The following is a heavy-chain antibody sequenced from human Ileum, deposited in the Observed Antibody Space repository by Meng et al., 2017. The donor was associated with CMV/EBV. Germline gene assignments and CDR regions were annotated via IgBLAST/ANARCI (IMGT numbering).Heavy chain of an antibody. Sequence: VQLQESGPGLVKPSATLSLTCTVSGGSISPYYWNWIRQPAGKGLEWIGRIYTGGPTDYNPSLKSRVTMSVDTSKNQFFLNLSSVTAADTAVYYCARGQTVRGFEYWGLGILVTVSS. J-gene: IGHJ4*02. D-gene: IGHD3-10*01. V-gene: IGHV4-4*07. CDR3: ARGQTVRGFEY. CDR1: GGSISPYY. CDR2: IYTGGPT.